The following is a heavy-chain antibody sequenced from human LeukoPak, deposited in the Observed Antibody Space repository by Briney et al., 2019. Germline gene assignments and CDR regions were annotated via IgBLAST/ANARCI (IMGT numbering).Heavy chain of an antibody. J-gene: IGHJ4*02. CDR1: GFTFSSYG. V-gene: IGHV3-33*01. Sequence: PGGSLRLSCSASGFTFSSYGMHWLRQAPGKGLEWVAVIWYDGSNKYYADSVKGRFTISRDNSKNTLYLQMNSLRAEDTAVYYCARELLAVVKYHFDYWGQGTLVTVSS. CDR3: ARELLAVVKYHFDY. CDR2: IWYDGSNK. D-gene: IGHD3-22*01.